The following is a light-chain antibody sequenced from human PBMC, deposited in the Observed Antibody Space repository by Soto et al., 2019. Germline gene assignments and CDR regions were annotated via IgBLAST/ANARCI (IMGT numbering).Light chain of an antibody. CDR2: KAS. CDR3: QQYNSYPLT. V-gene: IGKV1-5*03. CDR1: QSIGSW. J-gene: IGKJ4*01. Sequence: DIQMTQSSSTLSASVGDRVTITCWASQSIGSWLAWHQQKPRKAPKLMIYKASSLESAVPSRFSGSGSGTEFTLSISGLQPDDFASYYCQQYNSYPLTFGGGTKVDIK.